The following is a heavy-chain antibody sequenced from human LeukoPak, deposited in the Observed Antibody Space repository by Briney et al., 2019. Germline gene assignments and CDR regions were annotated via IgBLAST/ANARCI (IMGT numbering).Heavy chain of an antibody. D-gene: IGHD3-16*01. Sequence: SETLSLTCTVSGGSISIGSYYWSWIRQPAGKGLEWIGHIYTSGSTNYNPSLKSRVTISVDTSKNQFSLNLSSVTAADTAVYYCANYGVVLATYGSPSPFVYWGQGTLVTVSS. CDR3: ANYGVVLATYGSPSPFVY. V-gene: IGHV4-61*09. J-gene: IGHJ4*02. CDR2: IYTSGST. CDR1: GGSISIGSYY.